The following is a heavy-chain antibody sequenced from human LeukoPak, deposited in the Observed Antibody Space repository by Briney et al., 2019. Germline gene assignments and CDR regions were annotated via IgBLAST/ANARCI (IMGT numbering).Heavy chain of an antibody. CDR3: AGSSGWHPYYFDY. CDR1: GVSISSHY. D-gene: IGHD6-19*01. CDR2: IYYNGNT. J-gene: IGHJ4*02. V-gene: IGHV4-59*11. Sequence: SETLSLTCSVSGVSISSHYWSWIRQPPGKRLEWIGYIYYNGNTNYNPSLKSRVTISVDTSKNQFSLKLSSVTAADTAVFYCAGSSGWHPYYFDYWGQGTLVTVSS.